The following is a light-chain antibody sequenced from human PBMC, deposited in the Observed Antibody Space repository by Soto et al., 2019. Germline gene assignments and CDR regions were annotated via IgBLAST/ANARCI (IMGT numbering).Light chain of an antibody. CDR1: SSDVGGYNS. Sequence: QSALTQPASVSGSPGQSITISCTGTSSDVGGYNSVSWYRQDPGKAPKLMIYDVTNRPSGVSNRFSGSKSGNTASLTMSGLQAEDEADYYCSSFTSSITYVFGTGTKVTVL. V-gene: IGLV2-14*01. J-gene: IGLJ1*01. CDR3: SSFTSSITYV. CDR2: DVT.